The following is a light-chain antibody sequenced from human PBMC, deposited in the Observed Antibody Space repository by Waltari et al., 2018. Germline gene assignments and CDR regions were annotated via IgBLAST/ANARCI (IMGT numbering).Light chain of an antibody. CDR1: TSDLGGYNY. CDR2: DVS. J-gene: IGLJ3*02. Sequence: QSALTQPASVSGSPGQSITISCTGPTSDLGGYNYVSWYQQHPGKAPKLMIYDVSSRPSGVSNRFSGSKSGNTASLTISGLQAEDEADYYCSSFTSSSTWVFGGGTKVTVL. V-gene: IGLV2-14*01. CDR3: SSFTSSSTWV.